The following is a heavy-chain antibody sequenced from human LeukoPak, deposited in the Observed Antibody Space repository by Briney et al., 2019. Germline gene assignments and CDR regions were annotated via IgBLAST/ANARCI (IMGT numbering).Heavy chain of an antibody. J-gene: IGHJ4*02. CDR1: GFTFSSYW. CDR3: AKDRKVGYYYDSSGFQRFAY. V-gene: IGHV3-7*03. D-gene: IGHD3-22*01. CDR2: IKQDGSEK. Sequence: GGSLRLSCAASGFTFSSYWMSWVRQAPGKGLEWVANIKQDGSEKYYVDSVKGRFTISRDNAKNSLYLQMNSLRAEDTAVYYCAKDRKVGYYYDSSGFQRFAYWGQGTLVTVSS.